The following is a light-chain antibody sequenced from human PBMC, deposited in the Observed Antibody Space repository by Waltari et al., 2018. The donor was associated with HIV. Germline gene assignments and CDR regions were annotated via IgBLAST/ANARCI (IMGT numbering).Light chain of an antibody. CDR3: LLSYSGARV. CDR1: TGAVTSGHY. V-gene: IGLV7-46*01. Sequence: QAVVTQEPSLTVPPGGTVTLTCGSSTGAVTSGHYSYWFQQKPGHAPRTLIYDISNKHSWTPARFSGSLLGGKAALTLSGAQPEDEPEYYCLLSYSGARVFGGGTKLTVL. J-gene: IGLJ3*02. CDR2: DIS.